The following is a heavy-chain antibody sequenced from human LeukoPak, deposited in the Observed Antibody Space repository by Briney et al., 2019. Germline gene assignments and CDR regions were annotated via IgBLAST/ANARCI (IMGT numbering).Heavy chain of an antibody. Sequence: GGSLKLSCAAPGFTFSSYWMSWVRQAPGKGLEWVANIKQDGSEKYYVDSVKGRFTISRDNAKNSLYLQMNSLRAEDTAVYYCARDLSTTGMDYWGQGTLVTVSS. V-gene: IGHV3-7*01. CDR2: IKQDGSEK. CDR1: GFTFSSYW. J-gene: IGHJ4*02. CDR3: ARDLSTTGMDY. D-gene: IGHD1-14*01.